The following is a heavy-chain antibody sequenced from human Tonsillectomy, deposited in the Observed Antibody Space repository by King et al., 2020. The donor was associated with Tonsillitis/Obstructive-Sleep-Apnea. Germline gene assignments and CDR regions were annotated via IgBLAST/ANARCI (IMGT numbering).Heavy chain of an antibody. CDR1: GGSISSSSYY. J-gene: IGHJ4*02. CDR2: IYYSGNT. CDR3: ATRIVGALSGLY. V-gene: IGHV4-39*01. D-gene: IGHD1-26*01. Sequence: QLQESGPGLVKPSETLSLTCTVSGGSISSSSYYWGWIRQPPGMGLEWIETIYYSGNTYYNPSLKSRVTISVDTSKNQFSLKLSSVTAADTAVYYCATRIVGALSGLYWGQGTLVTVSS.